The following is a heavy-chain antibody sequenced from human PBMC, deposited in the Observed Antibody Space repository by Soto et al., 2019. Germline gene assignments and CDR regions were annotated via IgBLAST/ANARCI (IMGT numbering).Heavy chain of an antibody. CDR3: ARDTAGLSY. D-gene: IGHD2-21*02. Sequence: VPLVESGGGLVQPGGSLRLSCAASGLTFSNFRMHWVRQAPGKGLVWVALISNDGRSTNHADSVKGRFTISRDNAKSTLYLQLNSLRAEDTAVYYCARDTAGLSYWGQGTLVTVSS. CDR2: ISNDGRST. CDR1: GLTFSNFR. J-gene: IGHJ4*02. V-gene: IGHV3-74*01.